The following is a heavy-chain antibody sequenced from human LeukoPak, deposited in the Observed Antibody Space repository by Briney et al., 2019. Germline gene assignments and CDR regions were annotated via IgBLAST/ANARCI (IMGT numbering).Heavy chain of an antibody. CDR1: GFTFTSYG. CDR2: ISAYNGNT. CDR3: AALTHYSSGGRVIDY. D-gene: IGHD6-19*01. Sequence: ASVKVSCKASGFTFTSYGISWVRQAPGQGLEWMGWISAYNGNTNYAQKFQGRVTMTRDTSISTAYMELSRLRSDDTAVYYCAALTHYSSGGRVIDYWGQGTLVTVSS. J-gene: IGHJ4*02. V-gene: IGHV1-18*01.